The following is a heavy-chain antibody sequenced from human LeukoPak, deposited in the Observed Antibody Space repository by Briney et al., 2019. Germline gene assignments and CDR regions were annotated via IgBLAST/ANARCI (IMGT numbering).Heavy chain of an antibody. CDR2: IIPIFGTA. Sequence: SVKVSXKASGGTFSSYAISWVRQAPGQGLEWMGRIIPIFGTANYAQKFQGRVTITTDESTSTAYMELSSLRSEDTAVYYCARWLEFGHDAFDIWGQGTMVTVSS. J-gene: IGHJ3*02. D-gene: IGHD5-24*01. CDR3: ARWLEFGHDAFDI. V-gene: IGHV1-69*05. CDR1: GGTFSSYA.